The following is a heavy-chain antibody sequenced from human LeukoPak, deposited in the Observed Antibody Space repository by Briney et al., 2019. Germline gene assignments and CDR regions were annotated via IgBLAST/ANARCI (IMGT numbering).Heavy chain of an antibody. V-gene: IGHV3-21*04. Sequence: KPGGSLRLSCAASGFTFSSYSMNWVRQAPGKGLEWVSSISSSSSYIYYADSVKGRFTASRDNSKNMVFLQMNSLRPEDTAIYFCAKDLVYSSSWFVHPALESWGQGTLVTVSS. CDR1: GFTFSSYS. CDR3: AKDLVYSSSWFVHPALES. CDR2: ISSSSSYI. J-gene: IGHJ4*02. D-gene: IGHD4-11*01.